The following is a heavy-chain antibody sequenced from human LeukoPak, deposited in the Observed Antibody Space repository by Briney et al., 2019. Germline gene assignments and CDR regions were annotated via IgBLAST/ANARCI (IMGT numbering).Heavy chain of an antibody. J-gene: IGHJ6*03. CDR3: ARDNYYMDV. CDR1: GGSISSHY. Sequence: SETLSLTCTVSGGSISSHYWSWIRQPPGKGLEWTGYIYYSGSTNYNPSLKSRVTISVDTSKNQFSLKLSSVTAADTAVYYCARDNYYMDVWGKGTTVTVSS. V-gene: IGHV4-59*11. CDR2: IYYSGST.